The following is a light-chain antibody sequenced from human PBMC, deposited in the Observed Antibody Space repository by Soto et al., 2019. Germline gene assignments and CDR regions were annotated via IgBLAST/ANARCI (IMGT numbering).Light chain of an antibody. CDR1: SSDVGGYTY. V-gene: IGLV2-14*03. CDR2: DVN. Sequence: QSALTQPASVSGSPGQSITISCTGTSSDVGGYTYVSWYQHHPGKAPKLMIYDVNNRPSGISNRFSGSMSGNTASLTISGLQAEDDADDYCSSYTTTSICVFGTGTKLTVL. J-gene: IGLJ1*01. CDR3: SSYTTTSICV.